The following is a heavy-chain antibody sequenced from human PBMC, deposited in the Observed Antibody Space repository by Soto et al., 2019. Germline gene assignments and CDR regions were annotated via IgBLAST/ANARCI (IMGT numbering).Heavy chain of an antibody. CDR3: AGELDSQGLFDY. CDR2: IYYTGNT. J-gene: IGHJ4*02. CDR1: GGAIRSYE. V-gene: IGHV4-59*01. Sequence: PSETLSLTGGVSGGAIRSYEWSGFRQSPGKGLEWLGYIYYTGNTNYTPSLKSRVTISIDMSKNQFSLKLSSVTAADTAVYYCAGELDSQGLFDYWGPGTLVTVS. D-gene: IGHD1-1*01.